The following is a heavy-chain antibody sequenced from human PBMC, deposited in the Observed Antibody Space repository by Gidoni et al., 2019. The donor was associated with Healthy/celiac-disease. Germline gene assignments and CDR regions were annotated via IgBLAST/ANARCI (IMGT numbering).Heavy chain of an antibody. CDR1: GCTCSSYA. J-gene: IGHJ1*01. CDR2: ISGSGGST. CDR3: AKVVYDWNHHYYDSSGYSIAEYFQH. V-gene: IGHV3-23*01. D-gene: IGHD3-22*01. Sequence: EVKRLESGGGVVQPGGSVRLSGAASGCTCSSYAMSWVRQAPGKGLEGVSAISGSGGSTYYADSVKGRFTLSSYNSKNTLYLQLNSLRAEDTAVYYCAKVVYDWNHHYYDSSGYSIAEYFQHWGQCTLVTVSS.